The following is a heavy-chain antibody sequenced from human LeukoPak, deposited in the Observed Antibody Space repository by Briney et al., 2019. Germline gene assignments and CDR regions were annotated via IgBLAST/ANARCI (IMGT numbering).Heavy chain of an antibody. CDR1: GGSISRYY. CDR2: IYTSGST. V-gene: IGHV4-4*07. J-gene: IGHJ4*02. CDR3: ARGSHDGYSYGSDYFDY. Sequence: PSETLSLTCTVSGGSISRYYWSWIRQPAGKGLEWIGRIYTSGSTNYNPSLKSRVTMSVDTSQNQFSLKLSSVTAADTAVYYCARGSHDGYSYGSDYFDYWGQGTLVTVSS. D-gene: IGHD5-18*01.